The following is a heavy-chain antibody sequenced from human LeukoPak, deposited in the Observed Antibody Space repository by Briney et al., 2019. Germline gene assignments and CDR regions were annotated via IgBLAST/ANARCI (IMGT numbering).Heavy chain of an antibody. CDR2: ISAYNGNT. Sequence: ASVKVSCKASGYTFTSYGISWVRQAPGQGLEWMGWISAYNGNTNYVQKFQGRVTMTTDTSTSTAYMELRSLRSDDTAVYFCARGRVSSSTWYSTYYYFFYMDFWGKGTTVTVSS. V-gene: IGHV1-18*01. CDR1: GYTFTSYG. D-gene: IGHD4-11*01. CDR3: ARGRVSSSTWYSTYYYFFYMDF. J-gene: IGHJ6*03.